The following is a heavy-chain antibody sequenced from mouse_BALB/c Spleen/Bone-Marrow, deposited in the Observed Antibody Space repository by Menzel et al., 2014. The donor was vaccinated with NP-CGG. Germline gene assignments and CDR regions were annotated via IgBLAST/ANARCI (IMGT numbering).Heavy chain of an antibody. Sequence: EVMLVESGGGLVKPGGSLKLSCTTSGFTFSSYAMSWVRQTPEKSLEWVAVISSGGSDTYYPDSVKGRFTVSRDNAKNTLYLQMSSLRSEDTALYYCARRSDLRASMDYWGQGTSVTVSS. V-gene: IGHV5-9-1*01. J-gene: IGHJ4*01. CDR1: GFTFSSYA. CDR3: ARRSDLRASMDY. CDR2: ISSGGSDT. D-gene: IGHD3-1*01.